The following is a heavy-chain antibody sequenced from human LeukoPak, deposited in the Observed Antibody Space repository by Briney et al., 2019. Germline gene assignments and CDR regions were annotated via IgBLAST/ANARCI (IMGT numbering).Heavy chain of an antibody. CDR2: IIPIFGTA. V-gene: IGHV1-69*13. J-gene: IGHJ4*02. CDR3: AIHYYDSSQFDY. Sequence: SVKVSCKASGGTFSSYAISWVRQAPGQGLEWMGGIIPIFGTANYAQKFQGRVTITADESTSTAYMELSSLRSEVTAVYYCAIHYYDSSQFDYWGQGTLVTVSS. CDR1: GGTFSSYA. D-gene: IGHD3-22*01.